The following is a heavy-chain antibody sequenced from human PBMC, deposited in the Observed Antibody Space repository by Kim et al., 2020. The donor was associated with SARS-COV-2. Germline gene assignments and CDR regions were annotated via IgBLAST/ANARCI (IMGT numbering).Heavy chain of an antibody. D-gene: IGHD3-9*01. CDR3: ARQVLRYFDWLPKHFDY. J-gene: IGHJ4*02. CDR2: IYYSGNT. CDR1: GGSISSGGYY. Sequence: SETLSLTCTVSGGSISSGGYYWSWIRQHPGKGLEWVGYIYYSGNTYYNPSLKSRVTISVDTSKNQFSLKLSSVTAADTAVYYCARQVLRYFDWLPKHFDYWGQGTLVTVST. V-gene: IGHV4-31*03.